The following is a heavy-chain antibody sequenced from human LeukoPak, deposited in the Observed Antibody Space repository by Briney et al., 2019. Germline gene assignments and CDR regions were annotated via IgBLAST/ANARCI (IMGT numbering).Heavy chain of an antibody. J-gene: IGHJ3*02. CDR2: IYYSGST. Sequence: SETLSFTCTGSGGSISSYYWSWIRQPPGKGLEGIGYIYYSGSTNYNPSLNSRVTISVDTSKNQFSLKLSSVTAADSAVYYCAILYYDILTGHQDAFDIWGQGTMVTVSS. CDR1: GGSISSYY. V-gene: IGHV4-59*08. D-gene: IGHD3-9*01. CDR3: AILYYDILTGHQDAFDI.